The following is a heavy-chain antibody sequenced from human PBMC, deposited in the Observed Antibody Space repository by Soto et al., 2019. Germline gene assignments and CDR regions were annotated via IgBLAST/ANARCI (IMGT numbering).Heavy chain of an antibody. V-gene: IGHV4-34*01. D-gene: IGHD2-2*02. J-gene: IGHJ6*02. CDR1: GGSFSGYY. CDR2: INHSGST. Sequence: NPSETLSLTCAVYGGSFSGYYWSWIRQPPGKGLEWIGEINHSGSTNYNPSLKSRVTISVDTSQNQFSLKLSSVTAADTAVYYCARGRCCSSTSCYTHYYYYGMDVWGQGTTVTVSS. CDR3: ARGRCCSSTSCYTHYYYYGMDV.